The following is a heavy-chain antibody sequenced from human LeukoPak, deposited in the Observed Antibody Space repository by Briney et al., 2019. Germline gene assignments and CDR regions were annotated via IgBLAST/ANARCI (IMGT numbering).Heavy chain of an antibody. CDR3: ARDRVPYCSGVSCSVDV. D-gene: IGHD2-15*01. V-gene: IGHV3-74*01. Sequence: PGESLSLSCAASGLTLSNYWMQWVRPAPGRGLVWVSRIISDRSATNYADSVKGRFTISRDNAKNTLYLQMNSLRVEDTAVYYCARDRVPYCSGVSCSVDVWGQGTTVTVAS. J-gene: IGHJ6*02. CDR1: GLTLSNYW. CDR2: IISDRSAT.